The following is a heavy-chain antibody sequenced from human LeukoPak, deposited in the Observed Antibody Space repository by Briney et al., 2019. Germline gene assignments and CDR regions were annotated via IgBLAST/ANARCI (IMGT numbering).Heavy chain of an antibody. CDR2: IYYSGST. J-gene: IGHJ5*02. Sequence: PSETLSLTCTVSGGSISSYYWSWIRQPPGKGLEWIEYIYYSGSTNYNPSPKSRVTISVDTSKNQFSLKLSSVTAADTAVYYCARVDYYGSGSPLRWFDPWGQGTLVTVSS. D-gene: IGHD3-10*01. V-gene: IGHV4-59*08. CDR3: ARVDYYGSGSPLRWFDP. CDR1: GGSISSYY.